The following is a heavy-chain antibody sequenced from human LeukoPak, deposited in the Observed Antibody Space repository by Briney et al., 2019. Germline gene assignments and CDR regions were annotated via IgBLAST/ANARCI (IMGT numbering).Heavy chain of an antibody. CDR3: AKGIYTSTSYYDP. D-gene: IGHD6-6*01. Sequence: GGSLRLSCAASGFTFSSYVMTWVRQAPGKGLAWVSTITGGGDYTYYVDSVKGRFTISRDNSKNTLYLQVNSLRAEDTAVYYCAKGIYTSTSYYDPWGQGTLVTVSS. J-gene: IGHJ5*02. CDR1: GFTFSSYV. CDR2: ITGGGDYT. V-gene: IGHV3-23*01.